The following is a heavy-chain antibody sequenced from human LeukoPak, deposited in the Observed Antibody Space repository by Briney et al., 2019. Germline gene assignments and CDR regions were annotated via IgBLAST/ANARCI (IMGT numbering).Heavy chain of an antibody. Sequence: SVKVSCKASGGTFSSYAISWVRQAPGQGLEWMGGIIPIFGTANYAQKFQGRVTITADESTSTAYMELSSLRSEDTAVYYCARSNDYGDYPDYWGQGTLVTVSS. J-gene: IGHJ4*02. D-gene: IGHD4-17*01. CDR1: GGTFSSYA. V-gene: IGHV1-69*13. CDR2: IIPIFGTA. CDR3: ARSNDYGDYPDY.